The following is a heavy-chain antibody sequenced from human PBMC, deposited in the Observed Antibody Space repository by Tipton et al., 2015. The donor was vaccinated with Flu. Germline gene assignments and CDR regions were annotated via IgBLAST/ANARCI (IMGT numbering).Heavy chain of an antibody. CDR1: GGSISSYY. Sequence: TLSLTCTVSGGSISSYYWSWIRQPAGKGLEWIGRIYSSGSNNYNPSLKSRVTMSVGTSKNQFSLNLSSVTAADTAVYYCARGSGSGTFVIFDFWGQGTLVTVSS. V-gene: IGHV4-4*07. CDR2: IYSSGSN. J-gene: IGHJ4*02. CDR3: ARGSGSGTFVIFDF. D-gene: IGHD3-10*01.